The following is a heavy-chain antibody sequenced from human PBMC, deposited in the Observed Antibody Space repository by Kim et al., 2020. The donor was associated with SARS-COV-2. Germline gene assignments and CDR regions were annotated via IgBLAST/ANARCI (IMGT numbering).Heavy chain of an antibody. CDR3: ASGRSGSYSDYYYYGMDV. J-gene: IGHJ6*02. D-gene: IGHD3-10*01. Sequence: SETLSLTCAVYGGSFSVYYWSWIRQPPGKGLEWIGEINHSGSTNYNPSLKSRVTISVDTSKNQFSLKLSSVTAADTAVYYCASGRSGSYSDYYYYGMDVWGHGTTVTVSS. CDR2: INHSGST. CDR1: GGSFSVYY. V-gene: IGHV4-34*01.